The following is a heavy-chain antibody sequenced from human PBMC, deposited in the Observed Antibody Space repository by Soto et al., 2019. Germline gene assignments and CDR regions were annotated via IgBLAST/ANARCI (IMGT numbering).Heavy chain of an antibody. J-gene: IGHJ4*02. CDR1: GYTFTSYG. CDR2: ISAHNGNT. Sequence: QVHLVQSGAEVKKPGASVKVSCKGSGYTFTSYGITWVRQAPGQGLEGMGWISAHNGNTDYAQKLQCRVTVTRDTSTSTAYMELRSLRSDDTAVYYCARGRYGEYWGQGALVTVSS. CDR3: ARGRYGEY. V-gene: IGHV1-18*01. D-gene: IGHD3-10*01.